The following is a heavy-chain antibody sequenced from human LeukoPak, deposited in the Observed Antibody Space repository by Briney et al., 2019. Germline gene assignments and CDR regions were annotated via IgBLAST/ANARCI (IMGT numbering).Heavy chain of an antibody. Sequence: GGSLRLSCAASGFTFSSYAMSWVRQAPGKGLEWASSISGSGPSTDYADSVKGRFTISRDKSKNTLYVQVNSLGTEDTAAYYCAKGSYYDSSGSFYFDYWGQGTLVTVSS. CDR3: AKGSYYDSSGSFYFDY. V-gene: IGHV3-23*01. D-gene: IGHD3-22*01. CDR2: ISGSGPST. CDR1: GFTFSSYA. J-gene: IGHJ4*02.